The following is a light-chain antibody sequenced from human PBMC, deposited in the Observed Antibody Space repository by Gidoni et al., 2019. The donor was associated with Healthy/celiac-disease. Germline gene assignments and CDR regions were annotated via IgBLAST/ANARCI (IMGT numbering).Light chain of an antibody. V-gene: IGLV1-44*01. CDR1: SSNIGSNT. CDR3: AAWDDSLNGRV. CDR2: SNK. Sequence: SVLTPPPSASGTPGHRVTISCSGSSSNIGSNTATWYQQLPGTAPKRLIYSNKQRPSGVPDRFSGSKSGTSASLAISGLQSEDEADYYCAAWDDSLNGRVFGGGTKLTVL. J-gene: IGLJ3*02.